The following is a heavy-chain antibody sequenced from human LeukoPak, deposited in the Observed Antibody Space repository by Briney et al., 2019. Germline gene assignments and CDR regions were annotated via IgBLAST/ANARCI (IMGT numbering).Heavy chain of an antibody. D-gene: IGHD3-3*01. Sequence: SVKVSCKASGYTFTSYAMHWVRQAPGQRLEWMGWINAGNGNTKYSQKFQGRVTITRDTSASTAYMELSSLRSEDTAVYYCARRPLTIFGVDISYYFDYWGQGTLVTVSS. V-gene: IGHV1-3*01. CDR1: GYTFTSYA. J-gene: IGHJ4*02. CDR2: INAGNGNT. CDR3: ARRPLTIFGVDISYYFDY.